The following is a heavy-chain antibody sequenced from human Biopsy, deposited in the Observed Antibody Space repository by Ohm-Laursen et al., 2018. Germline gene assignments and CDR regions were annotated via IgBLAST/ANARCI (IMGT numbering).Heavy chain of an antibody. V-gene: IGHV1-2*02. Sequence: SVKVSCKGSGYAVTDYFLHWLRQAPGQGPGWMVGISPNSGGTNYAQKFQGRVTMTTDTSTSTVYLELRRLISDDTAVYYCARDIMNRIAGLVARSDVFDVWGQGTLVTVSS. CDR3: ARDIMNRIAGLVARSDVFDV. J-gene: IGHJ3*01. D-gene: IGHD3-16*01. CDR1: GYAVTDYF. CDR2: ISPNSGGT.